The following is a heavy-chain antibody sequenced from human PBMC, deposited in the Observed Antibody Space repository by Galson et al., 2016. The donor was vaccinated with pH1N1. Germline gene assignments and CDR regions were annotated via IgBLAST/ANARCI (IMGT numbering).Heavy chain of an antibody. CDR1: RDTFINYA. CDR2: IIPILGAP. Sequence: SVKVSCKASRDTFINYAFSWVRQAPGKGLEWMGGIIPILGAPNYAQNFQGRVTISTDNSTTTAYMELTGLASGDTAIYYCARMSSGYNTIDSWGQGTLITVSS. CDR3: ARMSSGYNTIDS. V-gene: IGHV1-69*10. D-gene: IGHD6-25*01. J-gene: IGHJ4*02.